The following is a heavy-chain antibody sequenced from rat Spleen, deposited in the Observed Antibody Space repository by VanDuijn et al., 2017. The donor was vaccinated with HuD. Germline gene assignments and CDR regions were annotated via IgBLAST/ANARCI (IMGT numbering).Heavy chain of an antibody. D-gene: IGHD4-6*01. CDR3: ARLGGG. CDR2: IWGDGST. Sequence: QVQLRESGPGLVQPSQTLSLTCTVSGFSLISYAVNWVRQPPGKGLEWMGGIWGDGSTNYNSALKSRLSISRDTSKSQVFLKMNSLQTEDTAMYFCARLGGGGGQGVVVTVSS. V-gene: IGHV2-6*01. CDR1: GFSLISYA. J-gene: IGHJ2*01.